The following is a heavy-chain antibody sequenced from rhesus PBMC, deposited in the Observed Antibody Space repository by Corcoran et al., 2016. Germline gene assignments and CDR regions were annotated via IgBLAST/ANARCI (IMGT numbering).Heavy chain of an antibody. CDR3: ARKGGSGWSPYVDY. CDR1: GGSIRSNY. D-gene: IGHD6S26*01. CDR2: FYGCGGGT. V-gene: IGHV4-160*01. Sequence: QVQLQESGPGLVKPSETLSLTCAVSGGSIRSNYWSWIRQPPWKGLEWIGRFYGCGGGTDDNHPLRSRVTSSTDTSKNEYSLKLSSVTAADKAVYYCARKGGSGWSPYVDYWGQGVLVTVAA. J-gene: IGHJ4*01.